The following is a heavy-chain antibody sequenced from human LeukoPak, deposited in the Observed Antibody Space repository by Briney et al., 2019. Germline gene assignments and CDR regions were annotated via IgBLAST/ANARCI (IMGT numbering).Heavy chain of an antibody. V-gene: IGHV7-4-1*01. Sequence: ASVKVSCKASGYTFTSYAMNWVRQAPGQGLEWMGWINTNTGNPTYAQGFTGRFVFSLDTSVSTAYLQIRSLKAEDTAVYYCARDHKPYCSSTSCYLWGPYYYYYYGMDVWGQGTTVTVSS. CDR2: INTNTGNP. D-gene: IGHD2-2*01. CDR1: GYTFTSYA. CDR3: ARDHKPYCSSTSCYLWGPYYYYYYGMDV. J-gene: IGHJ6*02.